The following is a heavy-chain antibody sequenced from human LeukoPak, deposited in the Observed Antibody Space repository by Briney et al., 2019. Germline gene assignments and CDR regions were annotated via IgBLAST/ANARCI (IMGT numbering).Heavy chain of an antibody. CDR2: IYYSGST. CDR1: GYSISSSYY. Sequence: SETLSLTCTVSGYSISSSYYWGWIRQPPGKGLEWIGSIYYSGSTYYNPSLKSRVTISVDTSKNQFSLKLSSVTAADTAVYYCARDKGLVIVGATGAFDIWGQGTMVTVSS. CDR3: ARDKGLVIVGATGAFDI. J-gene: IGHJ3*02. D-gene: IGHD1-26*01. V-gene: IGHV4-38-2*02.